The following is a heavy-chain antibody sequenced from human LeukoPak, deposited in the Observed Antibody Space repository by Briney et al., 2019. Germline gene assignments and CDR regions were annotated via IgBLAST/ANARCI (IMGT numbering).Heavy chain of an antibody. Sequence: PGGSLRLSCAASGYTFSTYWMHWIRQAPGKGLEWVSVIYSGGSTYYADSVKGRFTISRDNSKNTLYLQMNSLRAEDTAVYYCARVWYDILTGYVDYWGQGTLVTVSS. V-gene: IGHV3-53*01. CDR1: GYTFSTYW. CDR2: IYSGGST. CDR3: ARVWYDILTGYVDY. D-gene: IGHD3-9*01. J-gene: IGHJ4*02.